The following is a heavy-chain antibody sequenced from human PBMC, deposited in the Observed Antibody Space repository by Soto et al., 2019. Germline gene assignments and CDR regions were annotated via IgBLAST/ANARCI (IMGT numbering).Heavy chain of an antibody. CDR3: AREQYNWKL. CDR2: VYHTGNT. J-gene: IGHJ4*02. Sequence: SETLSLTCTASGGSISSSSYHWGWIRQPPGKGLGWSGSVYHTGNTYYNPSLKRRATISLDTSKNQVSLRLKSVTAADTAVYYCAREQYNWKLWGQGTLVTVSS. V-gene: IGHV4-39*07. CDR1: GGSISSSSYH. D-gene: IGHD1-20*01.